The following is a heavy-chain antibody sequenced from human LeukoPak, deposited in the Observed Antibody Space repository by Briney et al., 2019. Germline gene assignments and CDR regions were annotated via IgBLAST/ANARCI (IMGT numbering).Heavy chain of an antibody. Sequence: GGSLRLSCAASGFTFSSYCMSWVRQDPGKGLEWVSAMSGSGGSTYYADSVKGRFTISRDNSKNTLYLQMNSLRAEDTAVYYCAKEVVYETDYYYYYGMDVCGQGTTVTVSS. CDR2: MSGSGGST. V-gene: IGHV3-23*01. CDR1: GFTFSSYC. CDR3: AKEVVYETDYYYYYGMDV. J-gene: IGHJ6*02. D-gene: IGHD2-15*01.